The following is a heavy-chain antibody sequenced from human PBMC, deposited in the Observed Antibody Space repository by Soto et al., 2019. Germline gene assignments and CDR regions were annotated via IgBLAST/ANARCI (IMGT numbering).Heavy chain of an antibody. J-gene: IGHJ4*02. Sequence: PSETLYLTCTVSGGSLSSSSYYWAWFRLTPGKGLEWIGSIYYRGNTYYNPSLKSRVTIPVDTSKNQFSLKLSSVTATDTAVYYCARHGIVYFVCSGYDNTHNYFVYWREGTLV. CDR2: IYYRGNT. D-gene: IGHD3-22*01. CDR3: ARHGIVYFVCSGYDNTHNYFVY. CDR1: GGSLSSSSYY. V-gene: IGHV4-39*01.